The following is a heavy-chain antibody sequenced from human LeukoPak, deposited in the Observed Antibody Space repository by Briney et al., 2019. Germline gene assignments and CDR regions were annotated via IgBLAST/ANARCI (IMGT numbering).Heavy chain of an antibody. Sequence: GASVKVSCKASGYTFTSYDINWVRQATGQGLEWMGWMNPNSGNTGYAQKFQGRVTMTRNTSISTAYMELSSLRSEDTAVYYCPRGLSSGWYSDSWGHGTLVTVSS. CDR3: PRGLSSGWYSDS. D-gene: IGHD6-19*01. CDR1: GYTFTSYD. CDR2: MNPNSGNT. V-gene: IGHV1-8*01. J-gene: IGHJ4*01.